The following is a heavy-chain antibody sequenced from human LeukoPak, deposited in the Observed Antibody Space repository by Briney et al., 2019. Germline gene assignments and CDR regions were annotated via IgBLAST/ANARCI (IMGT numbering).Heavy chain of an antibody. J-gene: IGHJ4*02. CDR2: IPYDGSNK. Sequence: HSRGSLRLSCAASGFTFSNYGMHWVRQAPGKGLEWVAFIPYDGSNKYYADSVQGRFTISRDNSKDTLYLQMNSLRAEDTAVYYCAKDQSRYFAPFDYWGQGNLVTVSS. D-gene: IGHD3-9*01. V-gene: IGHV3-30*02. CDR1: GFTFSNYG. CDR3: AKDQSRYFAPFDY.